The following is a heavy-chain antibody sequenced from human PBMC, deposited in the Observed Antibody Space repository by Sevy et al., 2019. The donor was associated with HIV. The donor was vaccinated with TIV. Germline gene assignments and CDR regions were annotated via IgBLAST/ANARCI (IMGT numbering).Heavy chain of an antibody. Sequence: GGSLRLSCAASGFTFSNYAMNWVRQAPGKGLEWVSTIFRSGGVTYYADSVKGRCTISRENFKNTLNLQMNSLRAEDTAVYYCAGGRYDSSGSFDAFDIWGQGTMVTVSS. J-gene: IGHJ3*02. D-gene: IGHD3-22*01. CDR2: IFRSGGVT. CDR3: AGGRYDSSGSFDAFDI. V-gene: IGHV3-23*01. CDR1: GFTFSNYA.